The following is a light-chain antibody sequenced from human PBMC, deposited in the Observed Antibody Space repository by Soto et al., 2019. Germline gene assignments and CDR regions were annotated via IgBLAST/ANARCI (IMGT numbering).Light chain of an antibody. CDR2: AAS. CDR3: QQSYSTPNT. J-gene: IGKJ1*01. V-gene: IGKV1-39*01. Sequence: DILMTPSPSSLSASVGDRVTITCRASQSISSYLNWYQQKPGKAPKLLIYAASSLQSGVPSRFSGSGSGTDFTLTISSLQPEDFATYYCQQSYSTPNTFGQGTKVDIK. CDR1: QSISSY.